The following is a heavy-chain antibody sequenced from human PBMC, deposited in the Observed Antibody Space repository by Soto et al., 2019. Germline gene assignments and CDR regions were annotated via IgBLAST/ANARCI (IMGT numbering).Heavy chain of an antibody. CDR1: GYSFTSYW. CDR3: ARPGAYYDSSGYADY. D-gene: IGHD3-22*01. CDR2: IYPGDSDT. V-gene: IGHV5-51*01. Sequence: GESLKISCKGSGYSFTSYWIGWVRQMPGKGLEWMGIIYPGDSDTRYSPSFQGQVTISADKSISTAYLQWSSLKASDTAMYYCARPGAYYDSSGYADYWGQGTLVTVSS. J-gene: IGHJ4*02.